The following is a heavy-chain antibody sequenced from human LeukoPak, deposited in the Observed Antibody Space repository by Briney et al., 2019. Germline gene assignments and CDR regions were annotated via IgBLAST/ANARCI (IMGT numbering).Heavy chain of an antibody. V-gene: IGHV1-2*02. CDR1: GYTFTGYY. CDR2: INPNSGGR. J-gene: IGHJ2*01. D-gene: IGHD2-15*01. CDR3: AALSWADSLRPSYSWYFDL. Sequence: ASVKVSCKASGYTFTGYYMHWGRQAPGQGLEWMGWINPNSGGRNYAQKFQGRVTMPRDTSISTAYMELSRLRSADTAVYYCAALSWADSLRPSYSWYFDLWGRGTLVTVSS.